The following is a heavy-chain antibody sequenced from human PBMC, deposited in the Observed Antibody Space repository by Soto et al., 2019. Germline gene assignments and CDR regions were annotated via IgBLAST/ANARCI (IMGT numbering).Heavy chain of an antibody. J-gene: IGHJ4*02. CDR3: ARGGGFCGGDCYKGGIDY. V-gene: IGHV3-30-3*01. Sequence: VQLVESGGGLVQPGGSLRLSCAASGFTFSPYTMHWVRQAPGRGLEWVAVISYDGSDKYYADSVKGRITISRDNSKNTLYLQMNSLRAEDTAVYYCARGGGFCGGDCYKGGIDYWGQGTLVTVSS. CDR2: ISYDGSDK. CDR1: GFTFSPYT. D-gene: IGHD2-21*02.